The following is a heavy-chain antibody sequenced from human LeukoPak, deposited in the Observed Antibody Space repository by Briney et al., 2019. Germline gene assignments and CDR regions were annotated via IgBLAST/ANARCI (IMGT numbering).Heavy chain of an antibody. CDR1: GGSMNNHY. D-gene: IGHD1-26*01. CDR3: ARKAVGAATWYFDL. CDR2: IYSSGIA. J-gene: IGHJ2*01. V-gene: IGHV4-59*11. Sequence: PSETLFLTCTVSGGSMNNHYWNWIRQTPEKGLEWIGYIYSSGIANYNPSLKSRVTISIDTSKTEFSLKLTSVTAADTAVYYCARKAVGAATWYFDLWGRGSLVTVSS.